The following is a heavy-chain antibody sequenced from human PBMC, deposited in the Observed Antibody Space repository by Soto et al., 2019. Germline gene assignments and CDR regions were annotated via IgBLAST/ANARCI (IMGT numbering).Heavy chain of an antibody. CDR2: ISGGGTRT. CDR1: GFAFSPYA. D-gene: IGHD4-17*01. Sequence: GGFLRLSCAASGFAFSPYAMNWVRQAPGKGLEWVSLISGGGTRTYYADSVKGRFTISRDNSKNTVHLQMNSLRAEDTAVYHCAKLAGDYASDYWGQGT. J-gene: IGHJ4*02. V-gene: IGHV3-23*01. CDR3: AKLAGDYASDY.